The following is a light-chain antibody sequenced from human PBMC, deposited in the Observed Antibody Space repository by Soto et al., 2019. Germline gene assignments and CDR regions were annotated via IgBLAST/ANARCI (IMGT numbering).Light chain of an antibody. CDR3: QQYNNWWT. V-gene: IGKV3-15*01. J-gene: IGKJ1*01. Sequence: EIVMTQSPATLSVSPGERATLSCRASQSVSKNLAWYQKKPGKAPRLLIYGASTRATGIPARFSVSGSGTEFTLTISSLQSEDCAGYYCQQYNNWWTFGQGTRVEIK. CDR1: QSVSKN. CDR2: GAS.